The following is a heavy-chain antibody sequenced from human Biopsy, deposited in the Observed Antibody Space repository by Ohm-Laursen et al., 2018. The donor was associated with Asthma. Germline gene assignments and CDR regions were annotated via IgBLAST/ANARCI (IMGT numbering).Heavy chain of an antibody. D-gene: IGHD2-2*01. CDR3: ARKAGSCISRTCYSLDF. J-gene: IGHJ4*02. V-gene: IGHV1-69*13. Sequence: GASVQVSCKSLGGTFNTYVIGWVRQAPGQGLGWMGGINSVFGTTTYPQKFQDRVTITAADSTSTVYMELSSLRSEDTAVYYCARKAGSCISRTCYSLDFWGQGTLVTVSS. CDR2: INSVFGTT. CDR1: GGTFNTYV.